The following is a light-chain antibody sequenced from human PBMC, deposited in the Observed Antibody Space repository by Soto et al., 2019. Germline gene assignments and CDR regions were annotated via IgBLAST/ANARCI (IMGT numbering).Light chain of an antibody. V-gene: IGLV2-23*01. CDR3: CSYAGSTTWV. CDR1: SIDVGGQKL. Sequence: QSALTQPASVSGSPGQSITISCTGTSIDVGGQKLVSWYQQHPGKAPKVLLYEGSERPSGVSDRFSGSKSGNTASLTIAGLQAEDEADYYCCSYAGSTTWVFGGGTQLTVL. CDR2: EGS. J-gene: IGLJ3*02.